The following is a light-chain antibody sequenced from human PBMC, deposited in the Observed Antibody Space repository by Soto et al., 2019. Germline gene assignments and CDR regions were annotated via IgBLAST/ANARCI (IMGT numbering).Light chain of an antibody. CDR2: DAS. V-gene: IGKV1-5*01. Sequence: DIQMTQSPSTLSASVGDRVTITCRASQSISSWLAWYQQKPGKAPKLLIYDASSLESGVPSRFSGSGSGTEFTLTISSLQPDDFATYYCQQYHTYSGTFGQGTKVETK. CDR1: QSISSW. CDR3: QQYHTYSGT. J-gene: IGKJ1*01.